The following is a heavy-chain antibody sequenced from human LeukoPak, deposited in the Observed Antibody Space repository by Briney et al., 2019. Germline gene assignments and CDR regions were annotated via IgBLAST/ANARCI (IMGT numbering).Heavy chain of an antibody. V-gene: IGHV3-66*01. Sequence: PGGSLRLSCAASGFTVSSNYMSWVRQAPGKGLEWVSVIYSGGSTYYADSVKGRFTISRDNSKNTLFLQMNSLRAEDTAVYYCARGDLGEHFDYWGQGTLVTVSS. D-gene: IGHD2-21*01. CDR3: ARGDLGEHFDY. CDR2: IYSGGST. CDR1: GFTVSSNY. J-gene: IGHJ4*02.